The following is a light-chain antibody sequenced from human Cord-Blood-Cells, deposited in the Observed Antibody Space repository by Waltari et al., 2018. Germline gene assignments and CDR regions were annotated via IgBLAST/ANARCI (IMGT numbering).Light chain of an antibody. CDR2: EGG. CDR3: FSYAGSITYVV. V-gene: IGLV2-23*01. CDR1: SSHVGSYNL. J-gene: IGLJ2*01. Sequence: QAALTQPASVSGSPGQSLTISCTGTSSHVGSYNLVSWYEQHPGKAPKRSIDEGGTRAAGSSSRFPGWKSGKTAALTISGRHAEGGSDYYCFSYAGSITYVVIGGGTKLAVL.